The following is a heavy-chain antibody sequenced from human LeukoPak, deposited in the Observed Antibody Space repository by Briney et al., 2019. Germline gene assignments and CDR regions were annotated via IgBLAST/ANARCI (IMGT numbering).Heavy chain of an antibody. CDR1: GFTFSSYA. D-gene: IGHD3-10*01. CDR3: ARTDYYGSGSYYGPPAFDI. V-gene: IGHV3-21*01. CDR2: ISSSSSYI. J-gene: IGHJ3*02. Sequence: GGSLRLSCAASGFTFSSYAMSWVRQAPGKGLEWVSSISSSSSYIYYADSVKGRFTISRDNAKNSLYLQMNSLRAEDTAVYYCARTDYYGSGSYYGPPAFDIWGQGTMVTVSS.